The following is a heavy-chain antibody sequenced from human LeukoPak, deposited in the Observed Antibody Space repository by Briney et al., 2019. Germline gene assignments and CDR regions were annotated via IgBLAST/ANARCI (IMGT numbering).Heavy chain of an antibody. CDR1: GGSFSGYY. CDR3: ARGSSGWYDWFDP. V-gene: IGHV4-34*01. Sequence: PSQTLSLTCAVYGGSFSGYYWSWIRQPPGTGLEWIGEINHSGSTNYNPSLKSRVTISVDTSKNQFSLKLSSVTAADTAVYYCARGSSGWYDWFDPWGQGTLVTVSS. CDR2: INHSGST. J-gene: IGHJ5*02. D-gene: IGHD6-19*01.